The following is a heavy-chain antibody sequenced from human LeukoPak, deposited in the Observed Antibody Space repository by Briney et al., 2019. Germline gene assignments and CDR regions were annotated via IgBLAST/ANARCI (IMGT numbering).Heavy chain of an antibody. CDR3: ARGGRLLGKFDY. CDR1: GGSISSGSYY. V-gene: IGHV4-61*02. Sequence: SETLSLTCTVSGGSISSGSYYWSWIRQPAGKGLEWIGRIYTSGSTNYNPSLKSRVTISVDTSKNQFSLKLSSVTAADTAVYFCARGGRLLGKFDYWGQGTLVTVSS. D-gene: IGHD3-22*01. CDR2: IYTSGST. J-gene: IGHJ4*02.